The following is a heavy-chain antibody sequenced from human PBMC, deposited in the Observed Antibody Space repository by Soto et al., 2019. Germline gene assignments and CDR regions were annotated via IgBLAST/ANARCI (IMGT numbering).Heavy chain of an antibody. V-gene: IGHV1-18*04. J-gene: IGHJ3*02. CDR3: ARVGGRSYYYDSSGYSLAAFDI. Sequence: ASVTVSCQASGSTFTRYGIGWGRQEPGQGLEWMGWISAYNGNTNYAQKLHGRVTMTTDTSTSTAYMELRSLRSDDTAVYYCARVGGRSYYYDSSGYSLAAFDIWVQGTMVTVSS. D-gene: IGHD3-22*01. CDR2: ISAYNGNT. CDR1: GSTFTRYG.